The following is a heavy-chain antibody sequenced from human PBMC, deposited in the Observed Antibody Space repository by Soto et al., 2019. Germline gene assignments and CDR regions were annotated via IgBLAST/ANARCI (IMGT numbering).Heavy chain of an antibody. D-gene: IGHD2-8*01. Sequence: GGSLRLSCEVSGFTFSRYSMNWVRQAPGKGLEWISYITSSSSTIYYADSVKGRFTISRDNAKNSLYLQMNSLRDEDTAMYYCARDNGMAGSFDPWGQGTLVTVPQ. CDR1: GFTFSRYS. V-gene: IGHV3-48*02. J-gene: IGHJ5*02. CDR3: ARDNGMAGSFDP. CDR2: ITSSSSTI.